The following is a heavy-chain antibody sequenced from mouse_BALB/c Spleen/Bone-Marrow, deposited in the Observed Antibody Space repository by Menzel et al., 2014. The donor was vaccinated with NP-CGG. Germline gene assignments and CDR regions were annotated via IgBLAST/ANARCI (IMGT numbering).Heavy chain of an antibody. J-gene: IGHJ2*01. D-gene: IGHD4-1*01. Sequence: EVMLVESGGGLVQPGGSRKLSCAASGFTFSSFGMHWVRQAPEKGLEWIAYISSDSGAIFYADTVKGRFTISRDNPKNPLFLQMTSLRSEDTAIYFCTRGGNWEDFDYWGQGTTLTVSS. CDR3: TRGGNWEDFDY. CDR1: GFTFSSFG. V-gene: IGHV5-17*02. CDR2: ISSDSGAI.